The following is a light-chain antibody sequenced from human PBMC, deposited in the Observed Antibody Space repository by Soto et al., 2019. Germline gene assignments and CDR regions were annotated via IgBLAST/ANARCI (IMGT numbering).Light chain of an antibody. CDR3: QQYNSYSPT. CDR1: QSISSW. CDR2: DAS. V-gene: IGKV1-5*01. J-gene: IGKJ2*01. Sequence: DIQMTQSPSTLSASVGDRVTITCRASQSISSWLAWYQQKPGKAPKLLIYDASSLESVVPSRFSGSGSGTEFPLTISSLQPDDFATYYCQQYNSYSPTFGQGTKLEIK.